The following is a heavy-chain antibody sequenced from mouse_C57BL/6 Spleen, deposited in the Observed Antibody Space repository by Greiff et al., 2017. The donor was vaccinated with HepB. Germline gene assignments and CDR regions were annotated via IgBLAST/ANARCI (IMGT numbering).Heavy chain of an antibody. V-gene: IGHV14-4*01. CDR3: TVSTSGAMDY. CDR1: GFNIKDDY. J-gene: IGHJ4*01. CDR2: IDPENGDT. D-gene: IGHD2-3*01. Sequence: EVQLQQSGAELVRPGASVKLSCTASGFNIKDDYMHWVKQRPEQGLEWIGWIDPENGDTEYASKFQGKATITADTSSNTAYLQLSSLTSEDTAVYYCTVSTSGAMDYWGQGTSVTVSS.